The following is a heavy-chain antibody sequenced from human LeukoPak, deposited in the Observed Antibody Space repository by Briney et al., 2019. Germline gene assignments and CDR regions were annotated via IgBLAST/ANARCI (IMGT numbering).Heavy chain of an antibody. CDR1: GYTFTSYG. V-gene: IGHV1-18*01. CDR2: ISAYNDNT. D-gene: IGHD2-8*02. Sequence: ASVKVSCKASGYTFTSYGISWVRQAPGQGLEWMGWISAYNDNTNYAQKLQGRVTMTTDTSTSTAYMELRSLRSDDTAVYYCARDRPSCTGGVCYTMAFDYFDYWGQGTLVTVSS. CDR3: ARDRPSCTGGVCYTMAFDYFDY. J-gene: IGHJ4*02.